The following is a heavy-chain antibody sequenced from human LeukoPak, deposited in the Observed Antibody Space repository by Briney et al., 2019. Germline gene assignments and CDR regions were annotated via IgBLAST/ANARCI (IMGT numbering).Heavy chain of an antibody. CDR1: GYTFTGYY. CDR2: INPNSGGT. J-gene: IGHJ4*02. V-gene: IGHV1-2*06. Sequence: ASVKVSCKASGYTFTGYYMHWVRQAPGQGLEWMGRINPNSGGTNYAQKFQGRVTMTRDTSTSTVYMELSSLRSEDTAVYYCARDRAPYSSSASDYWGQGTLVTVSS. CDR3: ARDRAPYSSSASDY. D-gene: IGHD6-13*01.